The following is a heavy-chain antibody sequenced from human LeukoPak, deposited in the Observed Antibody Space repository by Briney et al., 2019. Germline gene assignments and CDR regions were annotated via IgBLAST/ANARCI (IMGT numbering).Heavy chain of an antibody. Sequence: SVRVSCKASGGTFSSYAISWVRQAPGQGLEWMGGIIPIFGTANYAQKFQGRVTITADESTSTAYMELSSLRSEDTAVYYCARDLYSSGWPQAFDIWGQGTMVTVSS. CDR3: ARDLYSSGWPQAFDI. CDR1: GGTFSSYA. J-gene: IGHJ3*02. CDR2: IIPIFGTA. D-gene: IGHD6-19*01. V-gene: IGHV1-69*13.